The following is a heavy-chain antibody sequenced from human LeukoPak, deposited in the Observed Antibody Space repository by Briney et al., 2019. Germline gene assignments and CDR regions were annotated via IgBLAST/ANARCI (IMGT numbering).Heavy chain of an antibody. CDR3: ARLDYYDSSGLIGNYFDY. Sequence: SETLSLTCAVYGGSFSGYYWSWIRQPPGKGLEWIGEINHSGSTNYNPSLKSRVTISVDTSKNQFSLKLSSVTAADTAVYYCARLDYYDSSGLIGNYFDYWGQGTLVTVSS. D-gene: IGHD3-22*01. V-gene: IGHV4-34*01. CDR1: GGSFSGYY. CDR2: INHSGST. J-gene: IGHJ4*02.